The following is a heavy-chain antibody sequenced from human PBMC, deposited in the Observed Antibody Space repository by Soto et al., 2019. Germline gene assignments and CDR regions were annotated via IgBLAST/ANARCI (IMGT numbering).Heavy chain of an antibody. V-gene: IGHV4-4*02. J-gene: IGHJ4*02. Sequence: QVQLQESGPGLVKPSGTLSLTCAVSGGSISTSNWWSWVRQPPGKGLEWIGEVYHSGSTNYNPSFKSPVAMSVEKSTSQLPLKLTSVTAADTALYYCATTSTSGTRFAYWGQGSLVTVSS. CDR3: ATTSTSGTRFAY. CDR2: VYHSGST. CDR1: GGSISTSNW. D-gene: IGHD1-1*01.